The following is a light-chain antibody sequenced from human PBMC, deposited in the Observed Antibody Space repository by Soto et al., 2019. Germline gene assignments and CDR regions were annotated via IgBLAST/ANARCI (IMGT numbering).Light chain of an antibody. Sequence: EIVLTQSPGTLSLSPGERATLSCRASQSVSYYLAWYQQKPGQAPRLLIYDASSRATGIPDRFSGSGSGTDFTLTIIRLEPEDFAVYYCQLYGTSPGITFGQGTKVDIK. CDR1: QSVSYY. V-gene: IGKV3-20*01. CDR3: QLYGTSPGIT. CDR2: DAS. J-gene: IGKJ1*01.